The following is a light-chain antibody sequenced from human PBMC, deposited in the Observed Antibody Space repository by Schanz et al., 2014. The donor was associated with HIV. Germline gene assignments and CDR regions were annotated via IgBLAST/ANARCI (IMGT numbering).Light chain of an antibody. CDR2: DVS. CDR3: SSYAGSNSYV. CDR1: SSDVGGYKY. J-gene: IGLJ1*01. Sequence: QSALTQPPSASGSPGQSVTISCTGTSSDVGGYKYVSWYQQHPGKAPKLIIYDVSNRPSGVSNRFSGSKSGNTASLTVSGLQAEDEADYYCSSYAGSNSYVFGTGTKLTVL. V-gene: IGLV2-8*01.